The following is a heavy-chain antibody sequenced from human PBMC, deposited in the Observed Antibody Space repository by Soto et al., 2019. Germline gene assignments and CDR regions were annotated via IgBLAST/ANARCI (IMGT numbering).Heavy chain of an antibody. CDR3: ARTAGTSLDY. V-gene: IGHV4-4*02. CDR2: VFHSGSA. CDR1: GGSLSTPVW. J-gene: IGHJ4*02. D-gene: IGHD2-2*01. Sequence: QLQLQESGPGLVKPSGTLSLTCGVSGGSLSTPVWWSWVRLPPGKGLEWIGEVFHSGSANYNPHLQSRGTISLDKSTNQFSLRLSSVTAAVTAVYYCARTAGTSLDYWGQGALVNVSS.